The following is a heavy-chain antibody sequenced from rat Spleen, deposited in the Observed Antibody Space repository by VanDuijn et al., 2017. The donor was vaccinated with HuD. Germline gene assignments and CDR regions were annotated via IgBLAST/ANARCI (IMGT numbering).Heavy chain of an antibody. J-gene: IGHJ2*01. D-gene: IGHD1-9*01. CDR3: ARQDYGSKRGPYYFDY. V-gene: IGHV5-31*01. CDR1: GFTFKNYW. Sequence: EVQLVESGGGLVQPGRSLKLSCVASGFTFKNYWMTWIRQAPGKGLEWVASITNSAGSTYYPDSVKGRFTISRDTAENTLYLQMGSLRSEDTATYYCARQDYGSKRGPYYFDYWGQGVMVTVSS. CDR2: ITNSAGST.